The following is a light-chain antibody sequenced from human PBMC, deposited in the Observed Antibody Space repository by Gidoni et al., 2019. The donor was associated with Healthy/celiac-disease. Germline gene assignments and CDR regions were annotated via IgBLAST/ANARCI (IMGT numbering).Light chain of an antibody. Sequence: SYELTQPPSVSVSPGQTARSTCSGHALPKQYAYWYQQKPGQAPVLVIYKDSERPSGIPERFSGSSSGTTVTLTISGVQAEDEADYYCQSSDSSGIYQVFGGGTKLTVL. CDR3: QSSDSSGIYQV. CDR1: ALPKQY. J-gene: IGLJ3*02. CDR2: KDS. V-gene: IGLV3-25*03.